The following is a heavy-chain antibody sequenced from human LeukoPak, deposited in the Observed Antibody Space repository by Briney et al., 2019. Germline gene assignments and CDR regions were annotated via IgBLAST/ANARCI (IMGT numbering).Heavy chain of an antibody. CDR1: GFTFSSYA. D-gene: IGHD1-26*01. CDR2: ISGSGTT. Sequence: PGGSLRLSCAASGFTFSSYAMSWVRQAPGKGLEWVSVISGSGTTYYADSVKGRFTISRDNSKNALYLQMNSLRAEDTAVYYCAKDLRSSGLVGATWVTSDYWGQGTLVTVSS. CDR3: AKDLRSSGLVGATWVTSDY. V-gene: IGHV3-23*01. J-gene: IGHJ4*02.